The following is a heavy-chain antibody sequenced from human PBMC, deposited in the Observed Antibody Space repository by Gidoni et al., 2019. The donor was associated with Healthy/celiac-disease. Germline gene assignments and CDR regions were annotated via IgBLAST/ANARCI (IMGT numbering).Heavy chain of an antibody. CDR1: GFTFRSYG. CDR2: ISYDGSNK. D-gene: IGHD2-2*02. CDR3: AKDLRGCSSTSCYKFDY. J-gene: IGHJ4*02. V-gene: IGHV3-30*18. Sequence: QVQLVESGGGVVQPVRSLRLSCAASGFTFRSYGMHWVRQAPGKGLEWVAVISYDGSNKYYADSVKGRFTISRDNSKNTLYLQMNSLRAEDTAVYYCAKDLRGCSSTSCYKFDYWGQGTLVTVSS.